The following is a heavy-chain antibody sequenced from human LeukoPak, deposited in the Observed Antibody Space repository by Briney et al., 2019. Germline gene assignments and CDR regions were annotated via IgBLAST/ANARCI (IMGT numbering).Heavy chain of an antibody. Sequence: GGSQRLSCAASGFTFSDSYMSWIRQAPGKGLEWVSYISASGNSIYYADSVKGRFTISRDNAKNSLYLQMNSLRAEDTAVYYCARDGGIAAAHVAEYFQHWGQGTLVTVSS. CDR1: GFTFSDSY. V-gene: IGHV3-11*04. J-gene: IGHJ1*01. CDR2: ISASGNSI. CDR3: ARDGGIAAAHVAEYFQH. D-gene: IGHD6-13*01.